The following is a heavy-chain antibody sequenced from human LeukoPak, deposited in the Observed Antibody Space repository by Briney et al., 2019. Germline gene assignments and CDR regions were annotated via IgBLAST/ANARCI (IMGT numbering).Heavy chain of an antibody. Sequence: GGSLGLSCAASGFTFSTYAMSWVRQAPGKGLEWVSGIRGSGGNTYYADSVKGRFTISRDNSKNTLYLQMNSLRAEDTAVYYCAKTSREYSGYDSPFDYWGQGTLVTVSS. CDR1: GFTFSTYA. J-gene: IGHJ4*02. D-gene: IGHD5-12*01. CDR3: AKTSREYSGYDSPFDY. CDR2: IRGSGGNT. V-gene: IGHV3-23*01.